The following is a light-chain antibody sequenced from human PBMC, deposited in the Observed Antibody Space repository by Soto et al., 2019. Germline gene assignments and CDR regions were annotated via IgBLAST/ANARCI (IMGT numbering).Light chain of an antibody. J-gene: IGLJ3*02. CDR3: AAWDDSLNGWV. CDR1: SCNIGVNY. V-gene: IGLV1-47*01. CDR2: KNT. Sequence: QSVLTQPPSASGTPGQRVTISCSGSSCNIGVNYVYWYQHLPGTAPKLLIYKNTQRPSGVPDRFSGSKSGTSASLAISGLRSEDEADYYCAAWDDSLNGWVFGGGTKLTVL.